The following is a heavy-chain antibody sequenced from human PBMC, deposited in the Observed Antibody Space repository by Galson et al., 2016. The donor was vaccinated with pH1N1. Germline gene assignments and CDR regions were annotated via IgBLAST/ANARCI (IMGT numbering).Heavy chain of an antibody. D-gene: IGHD7-27*01. CDR2: ISYNGHDQ. Sequence: SLRLSCEASGFTFDTFAMHWVRQNPGKGLEWVAFISYNGHDQSYANSAKGRFTISRDNDRSTLYLQMDSLRADDTALYYCARVRLNMPGDPTGYFDFWGQGALVTVSS. CDR3: ARVRLNMPGDPTGYFDF. CDR1: GFTFDTFA. V-gene: IGHV3-30-3*01. J-gene: IGHJ4*02.